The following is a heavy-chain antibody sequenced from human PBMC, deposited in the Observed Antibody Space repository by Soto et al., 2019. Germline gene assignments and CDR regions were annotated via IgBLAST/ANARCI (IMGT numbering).Heavy chain of an antibody. CDR2: ISYDGSNK. D-gene: IGHD6-19*01. J-gene: IGHJ6*02. Sequence: GGSLRLSCAASGLTFSSYGMHWVRQAPGKGLEWVAVISYDGSNKYYADSVKGRFTISRDNSKNTLYLQMNSLRAEDTAVYYCAKDHYARQWLVRGMDVWGQGTTVTVSS. CDR1: GLTFSSYG. V-gene: IGHV3-30*18. CDR3: AKDHYARQWLVRGMDV.